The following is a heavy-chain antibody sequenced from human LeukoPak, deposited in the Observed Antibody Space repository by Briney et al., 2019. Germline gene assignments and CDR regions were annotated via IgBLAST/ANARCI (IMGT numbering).Heavy chain of an antibody. CDR1: GFTFSSYS. D-gene: IGHD3-10*01. V-gene: IGHV3-21*01. J-gene: IGHJ4*02. CDR3: ATRVYGSGSYSY. Sequence: GGSLRLSCAASGFTFSSYSMNWVRQAPGKGLEWVSSISSSSSYIYYADSVKGRFTISRDNAKNSLYLQMNSLRAEDTAVYCCATRVYGSGSYSYWGQGTLVTVSS. CDR2: ISSSSSYI.